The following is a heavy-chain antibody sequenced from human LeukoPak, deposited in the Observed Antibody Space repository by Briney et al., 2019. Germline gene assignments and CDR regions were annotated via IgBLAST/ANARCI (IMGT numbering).Heavy chain of an antibody. CDR2: IYRFGNT. CDR1: GYSISSDY. Sequence: PSETLSLTCTVSGYSISSDYWSWIRQPPGKGLEWIGYIYRFGNTDYNPSLMRRVTISLDTSKKQLSLNLTSVTAADTAVYYCAGRGQRYFRDWGQGTLVTVSS. V-gene: IGHV4-4*08. J-gene: IGHJ1*01. CDR3: AGRGQRYFRD.